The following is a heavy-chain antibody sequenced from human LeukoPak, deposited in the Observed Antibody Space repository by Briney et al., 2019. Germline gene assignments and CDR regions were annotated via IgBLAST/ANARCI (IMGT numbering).Heavy chain of an antibody. CDR2: ISASGGST. Sequence: GGSLRLSCAASGFTFSSSAMSWVRQVPGKGLEWVSGISASGGSTSYADSVRGRFTISRDNSKNTLYVQMNSLRDEDTAVYYCERERGRGRDSPWFDYWGQGTLVTVSS. D-gene: IGHD1-26*01. V-gene: IGHV3-23*01. CDR1: GFTFSSSA. CDR3: ERERGRGRDSPWFDY. J-gene: IGHJ4*02.